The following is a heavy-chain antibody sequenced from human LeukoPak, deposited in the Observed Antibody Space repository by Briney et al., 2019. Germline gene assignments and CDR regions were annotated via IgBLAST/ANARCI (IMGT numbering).Heavy chain of an antibody. D-gene: IGHD3-9*01. CDR1: GFTFSGYA. V-gene: IGHV3-23*01. CDR2: ISGSGGST. J-gene: IGHJ4*02. CDR3: AKGGYFDWLTNPDFDY. Sequence: GGSLRLSCAASGFTFSGYAMSWVRQAPGKGREWVSAISGSGGSTYYADSVKGRFTISRDNPKNTLYLQMNSLRAEDTAVYYCAKGGYFDWLTNPDFDYWGQGTLVTVSS.